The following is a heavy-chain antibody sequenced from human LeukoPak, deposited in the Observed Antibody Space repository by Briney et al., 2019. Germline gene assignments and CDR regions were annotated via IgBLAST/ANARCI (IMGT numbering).Heavy chain of an antibody. CDR3: ARTYYSNYGYYYYYMDV. J-gene: IGHJ6*03. Sequence: GESLKISCKGSGYSFTSYWIGWVRQMPGKGLEWMGIIYPGDSDTRYSPSFQGQVTISADKSISTASLQWSSLKASDTAMYYCARTYYSNYGYYYYYMDVWGKGTTVTVSS. CDR1: GYSFTSYW. D-gene: IGHD4-11*01. CDR2: IYPGDSDT. V-gene: IGHV5-51*01.